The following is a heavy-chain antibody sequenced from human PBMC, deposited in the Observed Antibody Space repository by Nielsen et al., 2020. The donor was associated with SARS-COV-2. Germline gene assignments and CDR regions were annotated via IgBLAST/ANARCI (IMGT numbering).Heavy chain of an antibody. CDR3: ARDQSIAARHWFDP. CDR2: ISSSSSTI. V-gene: IGHV3-48*02. D-gene: IGHD6-6*01. J-gene: IGHJ5*02. CDR1: GFTFSSYS. Sequence: GESLKISCAASGFTFSSYSMNWVRQALGKGLEWVSYISSSSSTIYYADSVKGRFTISRDNAKNSLYLQMNSLRDEDTAVYYCARDQSIAARHWFDPWGQGTLVTVSS.